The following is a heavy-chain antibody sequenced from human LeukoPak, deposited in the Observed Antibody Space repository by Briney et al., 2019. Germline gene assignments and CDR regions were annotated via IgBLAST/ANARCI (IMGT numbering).Heavy chain of an antibody. CDR2: ISGSGDNT. V-gene: IGHV3-23*01. CDR3: AKFFLQYSGYGAFDY. J-gene: IGHJ4*02. D-gene: IGHD5-12*01. CDR1: AFTFSSYA. Sequence: PGGSLRLSCAASAFTFSSYAMSWVRQAPGKGLEWVSSISGSGDNTYYGDSVKGRFTISRDNSKNTLYLQMNSLRAEDTAVYYCAKFFLQYSGYGAFDYWGQGTLVTVS.